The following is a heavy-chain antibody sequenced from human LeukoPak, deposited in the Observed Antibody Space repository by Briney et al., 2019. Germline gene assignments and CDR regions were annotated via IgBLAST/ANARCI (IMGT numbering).Heavy chain of an antibody. CDR1: GGSFSVYS. Sequence: PSETLSLTGAVYGGSFSVYSWSGIRQPPGKGLEWIGEINHSGSTNYNPSLKSRVTISVDTSKNQFSLKLSSVTAADTAVYYCARVNVRYSSGRYFDYWGQGTLVTVSS. CDR2: INHSGST. V-gene: IGHV4-34*01. J-gene: IGHJ4*02. CDR3: ARVNVRYSSGRYFDY. D-gene: IGHD6-19*01.